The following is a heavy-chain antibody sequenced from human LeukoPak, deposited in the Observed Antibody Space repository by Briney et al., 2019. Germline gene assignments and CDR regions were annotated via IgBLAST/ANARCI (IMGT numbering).Heavy chain of an antibody. Sequence: GGTLRLSCAASGFTFSSYGMSWVRQAPGKGLEWVSAISGSGGSTYYADSVKGRFTISRDNSKNTLHLQMNSLRAEDTAVYYCAKVPGSGSVGWFDPWGQGTLVTVSS. J-gene: IGHJ5*02. CDR3: AKVPGSGSVGWFDP. CDR1: GFTFSSYG. D-gene: IGHD3-10*01. CDR2: ISGSGGST. V-gene: IGHV3-23*01.